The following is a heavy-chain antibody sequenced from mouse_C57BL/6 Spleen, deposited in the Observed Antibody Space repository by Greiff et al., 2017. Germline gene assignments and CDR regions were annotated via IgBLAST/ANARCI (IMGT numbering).Heavy chain of an antibody. CDR3: ARREDDGYYAMDY. CDR1: GYSITSDY. CDR2: ISYSGST. Sequence: EVHLVESGPGLAKPSQTLSLTCSVTGYSITSDYWNWIRKFPGNKLEYMGYISYSGSTYYNPSLKSRISITRDTSKNQYYLQLNSVTTEDTATYYGARREDDGYYAMDYWGQGTSVTVSS. J-gene: IGHJ4*01. V-gene: IGHV3-8*01. D-gene: IGHD2-12*01.